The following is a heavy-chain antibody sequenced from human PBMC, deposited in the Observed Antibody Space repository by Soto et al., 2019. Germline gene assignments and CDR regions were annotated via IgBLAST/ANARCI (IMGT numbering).Heavy chain of an antibody. CDR2: IIPIFGTA. CDR1: AYTFTSYA. V-gene: IGHV1-69*13. D-gene: IGHD2-2*01. Sequence: SVKVSCKASAYTFTSYAIRWVRQAPGQGLEWMGGIIPIFGTANYAQKFQGRVTITADESTSTAYMELSSLRSEDTAVYYCARVIEGYCNSTSCYCTPTYYYYGMDVWGQGTTVTVSS. J-gene: IGHJ6*02. CDR3: ARVIEGYCNSTSCYCTPTYYYYGMDV.